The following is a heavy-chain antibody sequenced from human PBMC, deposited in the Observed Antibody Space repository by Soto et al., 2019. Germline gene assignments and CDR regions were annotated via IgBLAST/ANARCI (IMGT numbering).Heavy chain of an antibody. D-gene: IGHD1-26*01. CDR2: ISAYNGNT. J-gene: IGHJ4*02. CDR1: GYTFTSYG. V-gene: IGHV1-18*01. CDR3: ARYTSGSYFDYFDY. Sequence: ASVKVSCKASGYTFTSYGISWVRQAPGQGLEWMGWISAYNGNTNYAQKLQGRVTMTTDTSTSTAYMELRSLRSDDTAVYYCARYTSGSYFDYFDYWGQGTLVTVSS.